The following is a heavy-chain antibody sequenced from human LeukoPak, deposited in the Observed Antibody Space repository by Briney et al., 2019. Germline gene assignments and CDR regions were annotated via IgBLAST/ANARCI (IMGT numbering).Heavy chain of an antibody. Sequence: PSETLSPTCDVYGASFSGYYWSWIRQPPGKGLEWIGEINHSGSTNYNPSVKSRVTISGDTSQNQLSLKLSSVTAADTAVYYCARCPYYYGSGDLMDVWGKGTTVTVFS. D-gene: IGHD3-10*01. CDR3: ARCPYYYGSGDLMDV. CDR1: GASFSGYY. V-gene: IGHV4-34*01. J-gene: IGHJ6*04. CDR2: INHSGST.